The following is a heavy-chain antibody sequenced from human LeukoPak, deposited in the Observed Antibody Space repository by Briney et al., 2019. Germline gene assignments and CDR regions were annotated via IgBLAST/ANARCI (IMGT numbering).Heavy chain of an antibody. V-gene: IGHV3-21*01. CDR2: ISSSSSYI. CDR1: GFTFSSYS. J-gene: IGHJ3*02. D-gene: IGHD6-19*01. Sequence: PGGSLRLSCAASGFTFSSYSMNWVRQAPGKGLEWVSSISSSSSYIYYADSVKGRFTISRDNAKNSLYLQMNSLRAEDTAVYYCARSIAVAGDAFDIWGQGTMVTVPS. CDR3: ARSIAVAGDAFDI.